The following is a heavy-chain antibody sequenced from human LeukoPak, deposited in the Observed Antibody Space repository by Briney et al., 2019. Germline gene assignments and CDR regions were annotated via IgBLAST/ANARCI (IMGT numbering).Heavy chain of an antibody. Sequence: GGSLRLSCAASGFTLSSYSMNWVRQAPGKGLEWVSSISSSSSYIYYADSVKGRFTISRDNAKSSLYLQMNGLRAEDTAVYYCARDFIAGDAFDIWGQGTMVTVSS. D-gene: IGHD6-13*01. CDR1: GFTLSSYS. J-gene: IGHJ3*02. CDR2: ISSSSSYI. V-gene: IGHV3-21*01. CDR3: ARDFIAGDAFDI.